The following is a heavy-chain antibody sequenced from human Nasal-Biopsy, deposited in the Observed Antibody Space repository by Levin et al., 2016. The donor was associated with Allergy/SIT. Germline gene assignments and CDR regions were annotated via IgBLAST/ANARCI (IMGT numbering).Heavy chain of an antibody. CDR2: ISYDGSNK. CDR3: AKGDNSSWQTLYYYYGMDV. CDR1: GFTFRSSG. V-gene: IGHV3-30*18. J-gene: IGHJ6*02. D-gene: IGHD6-13*01. Sequence: GESLKISCGASGFTFRSSGMHWVRQAPGRGLEWVAVISYDGSNKYYTDSVKGRFTISRDNSKNTLYLQMNSLRLEDTAVYYCAKGDNSSWQTLYYYYGMDVWGQGTTVTVSS.